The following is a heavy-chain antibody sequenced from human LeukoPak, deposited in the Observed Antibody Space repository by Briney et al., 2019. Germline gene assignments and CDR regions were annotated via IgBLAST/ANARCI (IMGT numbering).Heavy chain of an antibody. CDR2: INPKNGAT. D-gene: IGHD4-17*01. Sequence: ASVKVSCKPSGYTFTDFYMDWVRQAPGQGLQWMGWINPKNGATKYSQNFRGRVTMTRDTSIDTAYMELSSLTSDDTAVFYCGKPSPRLSVTTAHDYWGQGTLVTVSS. CDR3: GKPSPRLSVTTAHDY. V-gene: IGHV1-2*02. CDR1: GYTFTDFY. J-gene: IGHJ4*02.